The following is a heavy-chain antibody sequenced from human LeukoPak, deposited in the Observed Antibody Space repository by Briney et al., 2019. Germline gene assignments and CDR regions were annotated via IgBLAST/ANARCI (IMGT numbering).Heavy chain of an antibody. CDR2: ISYDGSNK. V-gene: IGHV3-30*04. D-gene: IGHD6-13*01. Sequence: GGSLRLSCAASGFTFSSYAMHWVRQAPGKGLEWVAVISYDGSNKYYADSVEGRFTISRDNSKNTLYLQMNSLRAEDTAVYYCARDGIAFRRTVGYFDYWGQGTLVTVSS. J-gene: IGHJ4*02. CDR3: ARDGIAFRRTVGYFDY. CDR1: GFTFSSYA.